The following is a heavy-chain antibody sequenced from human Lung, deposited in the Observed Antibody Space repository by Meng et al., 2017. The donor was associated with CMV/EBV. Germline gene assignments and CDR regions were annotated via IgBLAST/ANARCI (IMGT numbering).Heavy chain of an antibody. CDR2: IYYSETT. D-gene: IGHD3-3*01. V-gene: IGHV4-59*01. J-gene: IGHJ4*02. CDR1: GDSITSNH. CDR3: ARTLRILEWSYYFDH. Sequence: QVQLQESGPGQVKPSETLSLICTVSGDSITSNHWNWIRQSPGKGLEWIGYIYYSETTNYNPSRKSRVTMSLDTSKNQVSLKLSSVTAADTAVYYCARTLRILEWSYYFDHWGQGTRVTCYS.